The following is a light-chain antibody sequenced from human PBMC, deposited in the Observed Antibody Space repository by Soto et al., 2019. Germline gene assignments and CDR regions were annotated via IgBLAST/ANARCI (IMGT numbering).Light chain of an antibody. V-gene: IGKV3-20*01. CDR3: QQYGSSGT. CDR1: QSVSNNY. Sequence: IVLTQSPVTLSLSAGERATLSSRASQSVSNNYLAWYQQKPGQAPRLLIYGASNRATGIPDRFSGSGSGTDFTLTISRLEPEDFAVYYCQQYGSSGTFGQGTKVDIK. J-gene: IGKJ1*01. CDR2: GAS.